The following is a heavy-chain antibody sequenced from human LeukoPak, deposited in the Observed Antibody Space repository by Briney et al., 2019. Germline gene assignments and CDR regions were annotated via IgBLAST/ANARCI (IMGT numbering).Heavy chain of an antibody. Sequence: GGSLRLSCAVPGFTFSDYYMSWIRQAPGKGLEWVSYISSSSTYTNYADSVKGRFTISRDNAKNSLYLQMNRLRAEDTAVYYCARVGRWQQLGAFDIWGQGTMVTVSS. V-gene: IGHV3-11*06. CDR3: ARVGRWQQLGAFDI. J-gene: IGHJ3*02. CDR1: GFTFSDYY. D-gene: IGHD6-13*01. CDR2: ISSSSTYT.